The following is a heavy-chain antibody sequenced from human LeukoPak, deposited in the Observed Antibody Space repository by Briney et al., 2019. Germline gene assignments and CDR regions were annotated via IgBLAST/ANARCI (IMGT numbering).Heavy chain of an antibody. D-gene: IGHD2-2*01. V-gene: IGHV1-2*02. J-gene: IGHJ5*02. CDR2: INPNSGGT. CDR3: ARDRGGTTWFDP. CDR1: GYTFTGYY. Sequence: ASVKVSCKASGYTFTGYYMHWVRQAPGQGLEWMGWINPNSGGTNYAQKFQGRVTMTRDTSISTAYMELSRLRSDDTAVYYCARDRGGTTWFDPWGQRTLVTVSS.